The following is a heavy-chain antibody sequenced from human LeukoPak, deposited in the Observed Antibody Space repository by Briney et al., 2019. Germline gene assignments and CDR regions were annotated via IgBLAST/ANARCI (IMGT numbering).Heavy chain of an antibody. D-gene: IGHD3-10*01. J-gene: IGHJ6*02. V-gene: IGHV3-74*03. Sequence: GGSLRLSCAASGFTFSSYWMRWVRQAPGKGLEWVSHVNEDGSSTKYADSVKGRFTTSRDNAKDTLYLQMNSLRAEDTAVYYCAREMVVGGPGNYYKSGMDVWGQGTTVTVSS. CDR1: GFTFSSYW. CDR3: AREMVVGGPGNYYKSGMDV. CDR2: VNEDGSST.